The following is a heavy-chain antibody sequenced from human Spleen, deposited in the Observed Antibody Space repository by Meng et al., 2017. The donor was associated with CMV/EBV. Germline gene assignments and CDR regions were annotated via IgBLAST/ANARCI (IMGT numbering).Heavy chain of an antibody. CDR3: AREGGFGPYFDY. CDR2: IKQDGSEK. J-gene: IGHJ4*02. Sequence: GESLKISCAASGFTLSDYWMSWVRQAPGKGLEWVANIKQDGSEKYYVDSVKGRFTISRDNAKNSLYLQMTSLRVEDTTVYYCAREGGFGPYFDYWGQGALVTVSS. V-gene: IGHV3-7*01. CDR1: GFTLSDYW. D-gene: IGHD3-16*01.